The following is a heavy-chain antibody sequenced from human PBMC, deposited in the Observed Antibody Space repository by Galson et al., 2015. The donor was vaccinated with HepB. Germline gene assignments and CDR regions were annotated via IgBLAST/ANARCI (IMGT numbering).Heavy chain of an antibody. D-gene: IGHD3-9*01. CDR2: LVPENGDT. V-gene: IGHV1-24*01. CDR3: ATYLGSTGFDF. J-gene: IGHJ3*01. Sequence: WVRQAPGKGLEWMGNLVPENGDTLLAQKFEGRVRMTEDTSSDTTYMELSSLRSEDTGVYFCATYLGSTGFDFWGQGTMVTVSS.